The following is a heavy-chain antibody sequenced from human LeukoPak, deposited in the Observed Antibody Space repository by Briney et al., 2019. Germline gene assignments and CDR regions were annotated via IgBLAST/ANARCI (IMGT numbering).Heavy chain of an antibody. CDR3: ARRDMVIGYYKGSFDS. D-gene: IGHD3-9*01. V-gene: IGHV4-34*01. J-gene: IGHJ4*02. CDR1: GGSFSGYH. CDR2: INHTGST. Sequence: SETLSLTCAVYGGSFSGYHWIWIRHPPGKGLEWMGEINHTGSTKYNPSLKSRVTIKVDMPKNHFSLKLRSVTAADTAVYYCARRDMVIGYYKGSFDSWGQGTLVTVSS.